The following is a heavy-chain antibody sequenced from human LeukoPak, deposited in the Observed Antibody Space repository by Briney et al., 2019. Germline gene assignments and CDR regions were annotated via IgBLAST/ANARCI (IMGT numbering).Heavy chain of an antibody. J-gene: IGHJ4*02. CDR2: ISSNGGST. V-gene: IGHV3-64D*06. Sequence: GGSLRLSCSASGFTFSSYAIHSVRQAPGKGLEYVSAISSNGGSTYYADSVKGRFTISRDNSKNTLYLQMSSLRAEDTAVYYCLKGRVEIRGSYFDYWGQGTLVTVSS. CDR3: LKGRVEIRGSYFDY. D-gene: IGHD5-24*01. CDR1: GFTFSSYA.